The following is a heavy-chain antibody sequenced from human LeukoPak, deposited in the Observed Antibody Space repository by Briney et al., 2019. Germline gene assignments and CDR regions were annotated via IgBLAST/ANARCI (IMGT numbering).Heavy chain of an antibody. CDR2: IIPIFGTA. CDR3: ARDLGGSGSFDY. Sequence: PVKVSCKASGGTFSSYAISWVRQAPGQGLEWMGGIIPIFGTANYAQKFQGRVTITADKSTSTAYMELSSLRSEDTAVYYCARDLGGSGSFDYWGQGTLVTVSS. CDR1: GGTFSSYA. D-gene: IGHD3-10*01. J-gene: IGHJ4*02. V-gene: IGHV1-69*06.